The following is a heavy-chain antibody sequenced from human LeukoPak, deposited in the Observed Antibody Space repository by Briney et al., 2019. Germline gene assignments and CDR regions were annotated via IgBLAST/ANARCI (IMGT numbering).Heavy chain of an antibody. CDR2: ISYDGSNK. V-gene: IGHV3-30*04. Sequence: GGSLRLSCAASGFTFSSYAMHWVRQAPGKGLEWVSVISYDGSNKYYADSVKGRFTISRDNSKNTLYLQMNSLRAEDTAVYYCARDLGYSSGWYGGSYYFDYWGQGTLVTVSS. J-gene: IGHJ4*02. CDR3: ARDLGYSSGWYGGSYYFDY. D-gene: IGHD6-19*01. CDR1: GFTFSSYA.